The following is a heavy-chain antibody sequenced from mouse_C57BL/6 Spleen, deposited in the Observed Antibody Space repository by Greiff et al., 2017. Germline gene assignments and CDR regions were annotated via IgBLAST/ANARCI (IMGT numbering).Heavy chain of an antibody. CDR2: ISSGSSTI. D-gene: IGHD2-1*01. V-gene: IGHV5-17*01. J-gene: IGHJ4*01. Sequence: EVQLVESGGGLVKPGGSLKLSCAASGFTFSDYGMHWVRQAPEKGLEWVAYISSGSSTIYYADTVKGRFTISRDNAKNTLFLQMTSLRSEDTAMYYCARDGNYVGYAMDYWGQGTSVTVSS. CDR3: ARDGNYVGYAMDY. CDR1: GFTFSDYG.